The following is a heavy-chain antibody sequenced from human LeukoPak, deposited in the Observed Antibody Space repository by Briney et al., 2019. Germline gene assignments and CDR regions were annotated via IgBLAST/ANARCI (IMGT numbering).Heavy chain of an antibody. Sequence: GGSLRLSCAASGFTFSSYAMHWVRQAPGKGLEWVAVISYDGSNKYYADSVKGRFTISRDNSKNTLYLQMNSLRAEDTAVYYCARGAFYDSSGPTFDYWGQGTLVTVSS. J-gene: IGHJ4*02. V-gene: IGHV3-30-3*01. CDR3: ARGAFYDSSGPTFDY. CDR1: GFTFSSYA. CDR2: ISYDGSNK. D-gene: IGHD3-22*01.